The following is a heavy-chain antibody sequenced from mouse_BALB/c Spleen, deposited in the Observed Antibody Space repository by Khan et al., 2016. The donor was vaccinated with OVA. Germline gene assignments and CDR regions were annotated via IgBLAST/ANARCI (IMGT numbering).Heavy chain of an antibody. CDR3: ARKSGSDFDY. CDR2: INPHIGET. V-gene: IGHV1-20*02. J-gene: IGHJ2*01. D-gene: IGHD1-3*01. Sequence: EVQLQQSGPELVKPGASVKISCKASGYSFTGYFMNWVMQSHGQSLEWIGRINPHIGETFYNQKFKGKATLTVDESSSTAHMQLRSLAAEDSAVYYCARKSGSDFDYWGQGTTLTVSS. CDR1: GYSFTGYF.